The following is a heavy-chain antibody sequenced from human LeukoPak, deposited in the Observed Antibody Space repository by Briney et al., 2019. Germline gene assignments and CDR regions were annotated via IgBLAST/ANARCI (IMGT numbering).Heavy chain of an antibody. CDR3: ARDRGIWTAGFDY. Sequence: GGSLRLSCAASGFTVSSNYMSWVRQAPGKGLEWVSVIYSGGSTYYSDSVKGRFTIFRDNSKNTLYLRINSLRAEDTAVYYCARDRGIWTAGFDYWGQGTLVTVSS. J-gene: IGHJ4*02. D-gene: IGHD2-21*01. V-gene: IGHV3-66*02. CDR1: GFTVSSNY. CDR2: IYSGGST.